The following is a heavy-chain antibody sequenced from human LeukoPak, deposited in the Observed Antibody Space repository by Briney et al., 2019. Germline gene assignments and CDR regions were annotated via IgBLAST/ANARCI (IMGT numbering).Heavy chain of an antibody. D-gene: IGHD1-26*01. J-gene: IGHJ4*02. Sequence: GGSLRLSCAASGFTFDSYAMSWVRQAPGRGLEWVSLIGYSGANSFYADSVKGRVTISRDNSKDTLYLQMNSLRAEDTALYYCVKSLGRHTFDYLGQGRLVTGSS. V-gene: IGHV3-23*01. CDR2: IGYSGANS. CDR1: GFTFDSYA. CDR3: VKSLGRHTFDY.